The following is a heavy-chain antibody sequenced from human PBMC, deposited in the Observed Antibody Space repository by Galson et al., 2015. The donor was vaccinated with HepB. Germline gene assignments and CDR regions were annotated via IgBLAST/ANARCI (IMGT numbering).Heavy chain of an antibody. Sequence: SLRLSCAASVFTFSSYSMNWVRQAPGKGLEWVSYISSSSSTIYYADSVKGRFTISRDNAKNSLYLQMNSLRDEDTAVYYCARDYYDSSGYYVNWGQGTLVTVSS. CDR2: ISSSSSTI. CDR1: VFTFSSYS. D-gene: IGHD3-22*01. CDR3: ARDYYDSSGYYVN. J-gene: IGHJ4*02. V-gene: IGHV3-48*02.